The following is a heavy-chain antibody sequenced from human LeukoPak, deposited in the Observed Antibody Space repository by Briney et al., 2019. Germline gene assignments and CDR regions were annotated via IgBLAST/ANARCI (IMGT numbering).Heavy chain of an antibody. CDR3: ARGTKRYCSSTSCSIYYYYYGMDV. J-gene: IGHJ6*02. Sequence: SETLSLTCTVSGGSISSSSYYWGWIRQPPGKGLEWIGSIYYSGSTNYNPSLKSRVTISVDTSKNQFSLKLSSVTAADTAVYYCARGTKRYCSSTSCSIYYYYYGMDVWGQGTTVTVSS. D-gene: IGHD2-2*01. CDR2: IYYSGST. V-gene: IGHV4-39*07. CDR1: GGSISSSSYY.